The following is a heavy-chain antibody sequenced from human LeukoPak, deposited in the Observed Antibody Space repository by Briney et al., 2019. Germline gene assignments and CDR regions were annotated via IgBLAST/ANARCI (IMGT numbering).Heavy chain of an antibody. J-gene: IGHJ4*02. CDR3: ARAVVGTSCYRY. V-gene: IGHV3-66*01. CDR2: IYAGGST. CDR1: GFTVSSNY. D-gene: IGHD2-2*01. Sequence: GGSLRLSCAASGFTVSSNYMSWVRQAPGKGLEWVSVIYAGGSTHYADSVKGRVTISRDNSTNTLYLQMNSRTVEDTAVYYCARAVVGTSCYRYWGQGPLVPVPS.